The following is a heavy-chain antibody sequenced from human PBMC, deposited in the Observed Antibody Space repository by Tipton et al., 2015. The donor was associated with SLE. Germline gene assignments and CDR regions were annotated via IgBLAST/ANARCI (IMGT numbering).Heavy chain of an antibody. CDR2: IYYSGTT. V-gene: IGHV4-59*01. CDR3: ARDSSGLGYYWFDP. CDR1: GASFSSYY. J-gene: IGHJ5*02. D-gene: IGHD3-10*01. Sequence: LRLSCNVSGASFSSYYWTWIRQSPGKGLEWIGYIYYSGTTKYNPSLKSRVTISIDTSKNQFSLKLSSVTVEDTAVYYCARDSSGLGYYWFDPWGQGTLVTVSS.